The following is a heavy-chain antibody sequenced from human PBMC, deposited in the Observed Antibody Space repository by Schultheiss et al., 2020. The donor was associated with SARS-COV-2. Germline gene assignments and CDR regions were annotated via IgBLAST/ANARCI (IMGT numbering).Heavy chain of an antibody. D-gene: IGHD6-13*01. Sequence: ASVKVSCKASGGTFSSYGISWVRQAPGQGLEWMGWISAYNGNTNYAQKLQGRVTMTTDTSTSTAYMELRSLRSDDTAVYYCAREGAAGTWATYGMDVWGQGTTVTVSS. V-gene: IGHV1-18*01. CDR3: AREGAAGTWATYGMDV. CDR1: GGTFSSYG. J-gene: IGHJ6*02. CDR2: ISAYNGNT.